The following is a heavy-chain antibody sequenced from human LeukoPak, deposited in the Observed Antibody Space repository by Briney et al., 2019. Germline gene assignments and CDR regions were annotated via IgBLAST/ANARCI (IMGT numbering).Heavy chain of an antibody. CDR3: ARGYSSGWYSPFDY. D-gene: IGHD6-19*01. J-gene: IGHJ4*02. CDR1: GFTIANHG. V-gene: IGHV3-30*03. Sequence: GTSLRLSCAVSGFTIANHGMHWVRQAPGKGLEWVAMISHDGAAVYYGDSVKGRLTISRDNSKNTLYLQMNSLRAEDTAVYYCARGYSSGWYSPFDYWGQGTLVTVSS. CDR2: ISHDGAAV.